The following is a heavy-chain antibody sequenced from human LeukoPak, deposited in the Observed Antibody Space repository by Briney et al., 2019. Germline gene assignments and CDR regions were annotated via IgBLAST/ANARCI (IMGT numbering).Heavy chain of an antibody. CDR1: GDSINSLDL. J-gene: IGHJ4*02. CDR3: ARHYGP. V-gene: IGHV4-4*02. CDR2: MYLSGTT. Sequence: SGTLSLTCTVSGDSINSLDLWSWVRQPPGKGLEWIGEMYLSGTTHSNPSLKSRVTISVDTSKNQFSLKLNSVTATDTAVYYCARHYGPWGQGTLVTVSS. D-gene: IGHD3-16*01.